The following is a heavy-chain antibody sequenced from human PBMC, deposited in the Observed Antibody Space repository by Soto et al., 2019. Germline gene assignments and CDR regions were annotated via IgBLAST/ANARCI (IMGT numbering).Heavy chain of an antibody. D-gene: IGHD3-10*01. CDR3: AKDLTMVRGVLGGDY. J-gene: IGHJ4*02. Sequence: GGSLRLSCAASGFTFSSYGMHWVRQAPGKGLEWVAVISYDGSNKYYADSVKGRFTISRDNSKNTLYLQMNSLRAEDTAVYYCAKDLTMVRGVLGGDYWGQGTLVTVSS. V-gene: IGHV3-30*18. CDR1: GFTFSSYG. CDR2: ISYDGSNK.